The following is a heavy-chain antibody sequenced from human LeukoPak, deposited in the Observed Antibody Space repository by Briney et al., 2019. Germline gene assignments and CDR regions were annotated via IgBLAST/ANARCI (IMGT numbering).Heavy chain of an antibody. Sequence: SEALSLTCTVSGYSISSGYYWGWIRQPPGKGLEWIGSIYHSGSTYYNPSLKSRVTISVDTSKNQFSLKLSSVTPEDTAVYYCTGGGLVRGVTHWFDPWSQGTLVTVSS. CDR2: IYHSGST. J-gene: IGHJ5*02. CDR3: TGGGLVRGVTHWFDP. D-gene: IGHD3-10*01. CDR1: GYSISSGYY. V-gene: IGHV4-38-2*02.